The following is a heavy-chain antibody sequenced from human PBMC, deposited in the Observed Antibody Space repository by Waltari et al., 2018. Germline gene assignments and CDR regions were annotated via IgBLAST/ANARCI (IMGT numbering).Heavy chain of an antibody. CDR1: GDSVKHANYY. CDR2: IYYTGST. J-gene: IGHJ6*02. V-gene: IGHV4-39*01. D-gene: IGHD3-3*01. CDR3: ARRDHDFWSGYFSV. Sequence: QLQLQESGPGLVRASETLSLTCTVSGDSVKHANYYWGWVRQSPRKGLEWIGTIYYTGSTSYNPSLKSRVTVSIDTSKNQFSLKLSSVTAADTAVYFCARRDHDFWSGYFSVWGQGTTVTVSS.